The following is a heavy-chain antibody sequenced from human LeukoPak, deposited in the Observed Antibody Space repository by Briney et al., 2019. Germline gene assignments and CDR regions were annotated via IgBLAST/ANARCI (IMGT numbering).Heavy chain of an antibody. CDR2: IYSGGST. V-gene: IGHV3-66*01. CDR3: ARDWYYGSGTYPEYYYYGMDV. J-gene: IGHJ6*02. CDR1: GFIVSSKY. D-gene: IGHD3-10*01. Sequence: PGGSLRLSCAASGFIVSSKYMTWVRQAPGKGLEWVSVIYSGGSTYYAESVKGRFTVSRDNSKNTMYLQMNSLRAEDTAVYYCARDWYYGSGTYPEYYYYGMDVWGQGTTVTVSS.